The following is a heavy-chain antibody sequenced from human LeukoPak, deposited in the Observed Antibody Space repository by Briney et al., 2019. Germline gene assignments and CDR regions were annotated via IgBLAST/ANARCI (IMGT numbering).Heavy chain of an antibody. J-gene: IGHJ4*02. V-gene: IGHV3-21*01. CDR1: GFTFSSYG. CDR3: ARAPGLGSSWAFDY. Sequence: PGGSLRLSCAASGFTFSSYGMNWVRQAPGKGLEWVSSISSSSSYIYYADSVKGRFTISRDNAKNSLYLQMNSLRAEDTAVYYCARAPGLGSSWAFDYWGQGTLVTVSS. CDR2: ISSSSSYI. D-gene: IGHD6-13*01.